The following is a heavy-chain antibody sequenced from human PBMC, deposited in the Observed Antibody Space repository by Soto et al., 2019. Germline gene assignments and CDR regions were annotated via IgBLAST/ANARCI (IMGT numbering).Heavy chain of an antibody. D-gene: IGHD3-22*01. CDR3: ATPYYYNH. J-gene: IGHJ5*02. V-gene: IGHV3-21*01. Sequence: GGSLILSCAASGFMFSAYTMTWVRQSPGKGLEWLASITDDSSHIDYADSVRGRFTVSRDNARKSVYLQMDSLGAEDTAIYYCATPYYYNHWGPGTLVTVS. CDR2: ITDDSSHI. CDR1: GFMFSAYT.